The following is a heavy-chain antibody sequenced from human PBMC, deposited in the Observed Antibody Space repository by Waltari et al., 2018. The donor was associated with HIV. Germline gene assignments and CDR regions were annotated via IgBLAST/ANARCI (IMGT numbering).Heavy chain of an antibody. Sequence: EVHLVESGGGLIQPGGSLRLSCAAAGFTFNTYDMHWVRQAAGEGLQGVSAMGAAGDTYYSDSVKGRFTISRENAKNSLFLQMNSLRAGDTAVYFCVRVRDSSSGWYIFDYWGQGALVTVSS. D-gene: IGHD6-19*01. CDR3: VRVRDSSSGWYIFDY. CDR1: GFTFNTYD. V-gene: IGHV3-13*04. J-gene: IGHJ4*02. CDR2: MGAAGDT.